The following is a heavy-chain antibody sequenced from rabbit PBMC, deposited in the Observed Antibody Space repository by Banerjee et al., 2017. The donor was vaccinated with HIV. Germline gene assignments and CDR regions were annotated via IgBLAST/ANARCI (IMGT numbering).Heavy chain of an antibody. V-gene: IGHV1S40*01. CDR1: GFDFSSVYD. D-gene: IGHD2-1*01. CDR3: ARDDYGVMWLDL. J-gene: IGHJ5*01. Sequence: QSLEESGGDLVKPGASLTLTCKASGFDFSSVYDMCWVRQAPGKGLEWIACIDAGRSGNTYYASWAKGRFTISKTSSTTVTLQMTSLTAADTATYFCARDDYGVMWLDLWGQGTLVTVS. CDR2: IDAGRSGNT.